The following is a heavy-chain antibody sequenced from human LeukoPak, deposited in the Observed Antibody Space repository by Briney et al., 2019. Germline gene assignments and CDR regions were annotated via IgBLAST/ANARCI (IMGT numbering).Heavy chain of an antibody. CDR2: TYYRSRWYN. V-gene: IGHV6-1*01. CDR3: TRGNYYSFTMDV. J-gene: IGHJ6*02. Sequence: SQTLSLTCGISGDSVSSNSASWNWIRQSPSRGLEWLGRTYYRSRWYNDYAVSVRSRITINPDTSKNQFSLQLNSVTPEDTAVFYCTRGNYYSFTMDVWGQGTTVTVSS. CDR1: GDSVSSNSAS. D-gene: IGHD6-13*01.